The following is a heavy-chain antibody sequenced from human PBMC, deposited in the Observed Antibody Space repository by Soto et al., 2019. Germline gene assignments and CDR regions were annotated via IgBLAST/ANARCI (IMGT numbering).Heavy chain of an antibody. CDR2: INPSVGST. CDR1: GYTFTSYY. J-gene: IGHJ6*02. D-gene: IGHD4-17*01. V-gene: IGHV1-46*01. Sequence: ASVKVSCKASGYTFTSYYIHWVRQAPGQGLEWMGIINPSVGSTSYAQKFQGRVTITRGESTSTAYMELSSLRSEDTAVYYCARAIATDPPTEGDNYYYYGMDVWGQGTTVTVSS. CDR3: ARAIATDPPTEGDNYYYYGMDV.